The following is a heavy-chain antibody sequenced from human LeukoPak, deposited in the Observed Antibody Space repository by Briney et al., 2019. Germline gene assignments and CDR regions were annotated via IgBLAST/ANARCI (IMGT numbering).Heavy chain of an antibody. D-gene: IGHD6-19*01. CDR3: ACSIAVAGDKVGFDP. Sequence: SETLSLTCTVSGGSISSYYWSWIRQPPGKGLEWIGYIYYSGSTNYNPALKSRVTISVDTSKNQFSLKLSSVTAADTAVYYCACSIAVAGDKVGFDPWGQGTLVTVSS. J-gene: IGHJ5*02. V-gene: IGHV4-59*08. CDR1: GGSISSYY. CDR2: IYYSGST.